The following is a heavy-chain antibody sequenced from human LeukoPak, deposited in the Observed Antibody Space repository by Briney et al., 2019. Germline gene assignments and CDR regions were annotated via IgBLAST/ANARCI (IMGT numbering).Heavy chain of an antibody. V-gene: IGHV5-51*01. D-gene: IGHD2-15*01. CDR2: IYPGDSDT. Sequence: GESLKISCKGSGYSFTNYWIGWVRQMPGKGLEWMGIIYPGDSDTRYSPSFQGQVTISADKSISTAFLQWSSLKASDTAMYYCARQREWGGGFDAFDIWGQGTMVTV. CDR3: ARQREWGGGFDAFDI. J-gene: IGHJ3*02. CDR1: GYSFTNYW.